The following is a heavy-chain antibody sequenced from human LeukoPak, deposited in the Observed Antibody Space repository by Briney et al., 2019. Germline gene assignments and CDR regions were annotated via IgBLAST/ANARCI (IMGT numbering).Heavy chain of an antibody. CDR2: ISSSSSYI. J-gene: IGHJ3*02. V-gene: IGHV3-21*01. CDR3: ARDTGGDLLPDHDI. CDR1: GFTFSSYS. D-gene: IGHD3-16*01. Sequence: GGSLRLSCAASGFTFSSYSMNWVRQAPGKGLEWVSSISSSSSYIYYADSVKGRFTISRDNAKNSLYLQMNSLRAEDTAVYYCARDTGGDLLPDHDIWGQGTMVTVSS.